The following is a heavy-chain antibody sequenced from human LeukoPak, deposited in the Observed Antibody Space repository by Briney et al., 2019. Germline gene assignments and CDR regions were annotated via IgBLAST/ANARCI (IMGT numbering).Heavy chain of an antibody. V-gene: IGHV4-30-4*07. CDR1: GGSISSGGYA. CDR3: ARYPPPKQQLELSQDY. CDR2: IYYSGST. J-gene: IGHJ4*02. D-gene: IGHD6-13*01. Sequence: SQTLSLTFAVSGGSISSGGYAWSWIRQPPTKGLEWIGYIYYSGSTYYNPSLKSRVTISVDTYKNQFSLKLSCVTAPDTAVYYSARYPPPKQQLELSQDYWGQGTLVTVSS.